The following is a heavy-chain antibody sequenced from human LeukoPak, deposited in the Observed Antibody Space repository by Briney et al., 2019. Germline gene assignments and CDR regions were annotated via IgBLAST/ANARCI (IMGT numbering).Heavy chain of an antibody. CDR2: ISSYNGNT. V-gene: IGHV1-18*01. Sequence: ASVKVSCKASGYTFSNYGISWVRQAPGQGLEWMGWISSYNGNTNYAQILQDRVTMTTDTSTNTAYMELRSLRSDDTAVHYCARLPHRYSSGWHSDYWGQGTLVTVSS. CDR1: GYTFSNYG. CDR3: ARLPHRYSSGWHSDY. D-gene: IGHD6-19*01. J-gene: IGHJ4*02.